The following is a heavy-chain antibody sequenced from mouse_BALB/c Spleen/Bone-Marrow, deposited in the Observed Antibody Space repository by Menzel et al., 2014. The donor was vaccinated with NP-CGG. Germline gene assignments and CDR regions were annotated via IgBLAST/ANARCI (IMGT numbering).Heavy chain of an antibody. J-gene: IGHJ2*01. CDR1: GYALTNYL. D-gene: IGHD2-2*01. V-gene: IGHV1-54*03. CDR3: ARGDHGSY. CDR2: INPGSGGT. Sequence: LQESGAELVRPGTSVKVSCKASGYALTNYLIEWVKQRPGQGLEWIGVINPGSGGTNYNEKFKGKATLTADNSSNTAYMHLSSLTSDDSAVYFCARGDHGSYWGQGTTLTVSS.